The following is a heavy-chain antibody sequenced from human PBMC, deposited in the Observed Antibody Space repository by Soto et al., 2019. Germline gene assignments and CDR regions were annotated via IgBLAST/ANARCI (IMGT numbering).Heavy chain of an antibody. Sequence: ASVKVSCKASGYTFTSYYMHWVRQAPGQGLEWMGIINPSGGSTSYAQKFQGRVTLTRDTSTSTVYMELSSLRSEDTAVYYCARGSITMILVVTATNFDYWGQGTLVTVSS. CDR2: INPSGGST. D-gene: IGHD3-22*01. CDR1: GYTFTSYY. V-gene: IGHV1-46*01. J-gene: IGHJ4*02. CDR3: ARGSITMILVVTATNFDY.